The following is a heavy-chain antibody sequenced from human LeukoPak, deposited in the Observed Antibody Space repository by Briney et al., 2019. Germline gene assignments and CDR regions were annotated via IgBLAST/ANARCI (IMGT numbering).Heavy chain of an antibody. CDR1: GYTLTELS. CDR2: FDPEDGET. V-gene: IGHV1-24*01. Sequence: ASVKVSCKVSGYTLTELSMHWVRQAPGKGLEWMGGFDPEDGETIYAQKFQGRDTMTEDTSTDTAYMELSSLRSEDTAVYYCATRKGPQLRYFDWSFDYWGQGTLVTVSS. CDR3: ATRKGPQLRYFDWSFDY. D-gene: IGHD3-9*01. J-gene: IGHJ4*02.